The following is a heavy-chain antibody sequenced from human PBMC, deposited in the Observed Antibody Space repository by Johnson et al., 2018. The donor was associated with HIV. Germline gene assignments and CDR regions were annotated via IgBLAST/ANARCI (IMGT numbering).Heavy chain of an antibody. CDR2: INWNGGST. J-gene: IGHJ3*02. D-gene: IGHD2-8*01. CDR3: AKNGARGDAFDI. CDR1: RFTFSSND. V-gene: IGHV3-20*04. Sequence: EVQLVESGGGVVQPGRSLRLSCAASRFTFSSNDMHWVRQTPGKGLEWVSGINWNGGSTGFADSVKGRFTISRDNAKNSLYLQMNSLRAEDTAVYYCAKNGARGDAFDIWGQGTMVTVSS.